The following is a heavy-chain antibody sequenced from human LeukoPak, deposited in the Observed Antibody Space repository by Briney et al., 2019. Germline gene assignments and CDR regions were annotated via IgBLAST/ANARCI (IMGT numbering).Heavy chain of an antibody. CDR2: INPNSGGT. Sequence: ASVKVSCKSSGYTFTDYYMHWVRQAPGQGLEWMGRINPNSGGTNYAQKFQGRVTMTRDTSISTAYMELGRLRSDDTAVYYCARVSVAGTGRVDYWGQGTLVTVSS. CDR3: ARVSVAGTGRVDY. D-gene: IGHD6-19*01. J-gene: IGHJ4*02. V-gene: IGHV1-2*06. CDR1: GYTFTDYY.